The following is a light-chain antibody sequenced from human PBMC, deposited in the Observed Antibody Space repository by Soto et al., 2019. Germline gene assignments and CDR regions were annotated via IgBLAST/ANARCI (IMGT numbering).Light chain of an antibody. CDR2: KDT. J-gene: IGLJ1*01. CDR3: QSADNSGIYYV. CDR1: ALPKQY. Sequence: SYELTQPPSVSVSPGQTARITCSGDALPKQYAYWYQQKPGQAPILVIYKDTERPSGIPERFSGSSSGTTVTLTISGVQAGDEDEYYCQSADNSGIYYVFGTGTKVTVL. V-gene: IGLV3-25*02.